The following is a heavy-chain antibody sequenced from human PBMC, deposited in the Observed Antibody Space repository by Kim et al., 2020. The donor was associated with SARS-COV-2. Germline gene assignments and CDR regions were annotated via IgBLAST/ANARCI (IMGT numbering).Heavy chain of an antibody. CDR2: IYYSGST. CDR1: GGSISSSSYY. CDR3: ARLGDYYGSGSYNDY. J-gene: IGHJ4*01. D-gene: IGHD3-10*01. V-gene: IGHV4-39*01. Sequence: SETLSLTCTVSGGSISSSSYYWGWIRQPPGKGLEWIGSIYYSGSTYYNPSLKSRVTISVDTSKNQFSLKLSSVTAADTAVYYCARLGDYYGSGSYNDYWG.